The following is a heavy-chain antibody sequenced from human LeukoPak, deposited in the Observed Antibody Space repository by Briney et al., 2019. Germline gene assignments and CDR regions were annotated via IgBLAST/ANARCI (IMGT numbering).Heavy chain of an antibody. V-gene: IGHV3-64D*06. D-gene: IGHD6-19*01. CDR1: GFTFSSYA. Sequence: GGSLRLSCSASGFTFSSYAMHWVRQAPGKGLEYVSAISSNGGSTYYADSVKGRFTISRDNSKNTLYLQMSSLRAENTAVYYCVKDPSSGWYPEYYFDYWGQGTLVTVSS. J-gene: IGHJ4*02. CDR3: VKDPSSGWYPEYYFDY. CDR2: ISSNGGST.